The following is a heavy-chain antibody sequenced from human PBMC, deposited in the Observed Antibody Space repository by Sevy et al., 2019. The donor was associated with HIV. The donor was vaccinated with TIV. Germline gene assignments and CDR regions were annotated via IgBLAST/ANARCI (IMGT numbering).Heavy chain of an antibody. J-gene: IGHJ4*02. V-gene: IGHV3-23*01. D-gene: IGHD3-3*01. CDR2: ISFSGSKT. CDR3: AKTSFIDFWNDYYSFYFDF. CDR1: GFNFNNYA. Sequence: GGSLRLSCAAAGFNFNNYAMTWVRQAPGKGLEWVSGISFSGSKTYYAESVKGRFSISRDLSKNTLYLQMNNVSVEDTAVYICAKTSFIDFWNDYYSFYFDFWGQGTLVTVSS.